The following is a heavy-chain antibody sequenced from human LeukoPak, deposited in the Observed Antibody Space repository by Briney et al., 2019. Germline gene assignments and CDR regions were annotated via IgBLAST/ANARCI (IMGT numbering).Heavy chain of an antibody. D-gene: IGHD6-13*01. CDR1: GYSISSGYY. Sequence: PSETLSLTCTVSGYSISSGYYWGWIRQPPGKWLEWIGSIYHSGSTYYNPSLKSRVTISVDTSKNQFSLKLSSVTAADTAVYYCARVGHYSSSWSDYWGQGTLVTVSS. V-gene: IGHV4-38-2*02. J-gene: IGHJ4*02. CDR2: IYHSGST. CDR3: ARVGHYSSSWSDY.